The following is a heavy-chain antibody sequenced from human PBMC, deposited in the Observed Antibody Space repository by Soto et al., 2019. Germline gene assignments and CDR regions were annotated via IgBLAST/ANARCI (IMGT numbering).Heavy chain of an antibody. D-gene: IGHD6-6*01. Sequence: GSLILSCEASGFTFSSYGMTWVRQAPGKGLEWVSAISGSGGSTFYADSLGGRFTISRDNSKNILYLEMKSLRAGDTAMYYCAKTSSASGRECPGHWGQGA. CDR2: ISGSGGST. CDR3: AKTSSASGRECPGH. V-gene: IGHV3-23*01. J-gene: IGHJ4*02. CDR1: GFTFSSYG.